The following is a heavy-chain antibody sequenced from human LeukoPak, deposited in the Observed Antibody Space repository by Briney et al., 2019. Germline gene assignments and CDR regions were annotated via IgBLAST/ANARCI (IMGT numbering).Heavy chain of an antibody. V-gene: IGHV3-53*01. D-gene: IGHD2-2*01. CDR3: ARDAPQVPQVAVVDY. J-gene: IGHJ4*02. CDR2: MYSRGNT. CDR1: GFTFSDNY. Sequence: TGGSLRLSCAASGFTFSDNYISWVRQAPGKGLEWVSVMYSRGNTYYADSVKGRFTFSIVISKTTIYPHMNGRRTEDTAMYYCARDAPQVPQVAVVDYWGQGTLVTVSS.